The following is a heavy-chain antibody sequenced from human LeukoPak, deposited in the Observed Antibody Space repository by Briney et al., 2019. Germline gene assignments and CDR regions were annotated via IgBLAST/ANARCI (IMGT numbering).Heavy chain of an antibody. D-gene: IGHD4-17*01. Sequence: GRSLRLSCAASGFTFSSYAMHWVRQAPGKGLEWVSSTSGSGHNTYYADSVRDRFTISRDNSKNTLFLQMNSLRAEDTAVYYCAKDPNGDYVGAFDMWGQGTMVTVSS. CDR3: AKDPNGDYVGAFDM. CDR2: TSGSGHNT. CDR1: GFTFSSYA. V-gene: IGHV3-23*01. J-gene: IGHJ3*02.